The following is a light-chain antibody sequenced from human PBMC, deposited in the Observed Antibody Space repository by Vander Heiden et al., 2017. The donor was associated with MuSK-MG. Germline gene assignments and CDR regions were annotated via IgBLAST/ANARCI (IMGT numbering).Light chain of an antibody. CDR1: KLGDKY. V-gene: IGLV3-1*01. Sequence: SYELTHPPSVSVSPGQTASITCSGDKLGDKYACWYQQKPGQSPVLVIYQDSKRPSGIPERFSGSNSGNTATLTISGTQAMDEAYYYCQEWDSSTVVFGGGTKLTVI. CDR3: QEWDSSTVV. CDR2: QDS. J-gene: IGLJ2*01.